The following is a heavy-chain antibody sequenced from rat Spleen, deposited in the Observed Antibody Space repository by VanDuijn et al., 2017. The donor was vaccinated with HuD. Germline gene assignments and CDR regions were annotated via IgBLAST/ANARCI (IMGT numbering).Heavy chain of an antibody. CDR2: ISYDGGST. V-gene: IGHV5-20*01. J-gene: IGHJ2*01. CDR1: GFTFSDYN. Sequence: EVQLVESGGGLVQPGRSLKLSCAASGFTFSDYNMAWVRQAPKKGLEWVAYISYDGGSTYYRDSVKGRFTISRDNAKSSLYLQMDSLRSEDTATYYCATQSIIRVPLFDYWGQGVMVTVSS. D-gene: IGHD4-3*01. CDR3: ATQSIIRVPLFDY.